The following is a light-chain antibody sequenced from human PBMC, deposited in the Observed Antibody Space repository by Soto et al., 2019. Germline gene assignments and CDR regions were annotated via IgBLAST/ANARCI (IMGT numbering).Light chain of an antibody. J-gene: IGKJ3*01. CDR3: QKYGSSPLT. Sequence: ESVLTQSPGTLSMSPGERATLSCRASQSVSSSYSAWYQQKPGQAPRLLIYGASRRATGIPDRFSGSGSGTDFTLTISRLETEDFAVYYCQKYGSSPLTFGPGTKVDIK. CDR1: QSVSSSY. V-gene: IGKV3-20*01. CDR2: GAS.